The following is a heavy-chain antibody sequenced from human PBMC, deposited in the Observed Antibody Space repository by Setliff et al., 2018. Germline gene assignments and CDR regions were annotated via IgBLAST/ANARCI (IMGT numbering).Heavy chain of an antibody. CDR2: ISSSGSTI. J-gene: IGHJ4*02. D-gene: IGHD6-13*01. V-gene: IGHV3-48*03. CDR3: ARAPILIAAAGNFDY. Sequence: ALRLSCAASGFTFSSYEMNWVRQAPGKGLEWVSYISSSGSTIYYADSVKGRFTISRDNAKNSLYLQMNSLRAEDTAVYYCARAPILIAAAGNFDYWGQGTLVTVSS. CDR1: GFTFSSYE.